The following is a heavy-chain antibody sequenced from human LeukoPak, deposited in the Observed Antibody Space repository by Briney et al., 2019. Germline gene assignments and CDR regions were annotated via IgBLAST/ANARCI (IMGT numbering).Heavy chain of an antibody. CDR2: IYYSGST. CDR1: GGSISSSSYY. D-gene: IGHD3-10*01. V-gene: IGHV4-39*01. CDR3: ARPLVRGVMLDWFDP. Sequence: SETLSLTCTVSGGSISSSSYYWGWIRQPPGKGLEWIGSIYYSGSTYYHPSLKSRVTISVDTSKNQCSLKLSSVTAADTAVYYCARPLVRGVMLDWFDPWGQGTLVTVSS. J-gene: IGHJ5*02.